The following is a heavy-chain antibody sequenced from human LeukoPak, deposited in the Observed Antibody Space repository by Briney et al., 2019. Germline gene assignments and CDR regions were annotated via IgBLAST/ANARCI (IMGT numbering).Heavy chain of an antibody. CDR2: IIPILGIA. Sequence: ASVKVSCKASGGTFSSYAISWVRQAPGQGLEWMGRIIPILGIANYAQKFQGRVTITADKSTSTAYMELSSLRSEDTAVYYCARDWCSGGSCPGYWGQGTLVTVSS. CDR1: GGTFSSYA. D-gene: IGHD2-15*01. CDR3: ARDWCSGGSCPGY. V-gene: IGHV1-69*04. J-gene: IGHJ4*02.